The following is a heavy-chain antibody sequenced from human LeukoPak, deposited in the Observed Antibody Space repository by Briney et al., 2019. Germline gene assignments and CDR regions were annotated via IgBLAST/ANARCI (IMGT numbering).Heavy chain of an antibody. Sequence: GESLKISCKGSGYNFANYWIAWVRQMPGKGLEWVGIIYPGDSDTRYSPSFQGQVTISADKSISTAYLQWSSLKASDTAMYYCARLAYYYDSSGYANWFDPWGQGTLVTVSS. CDR2: IYPGDSDT. CDR3: ARLAYYYDSSGYANWFDP. D-gene: IGHD3-22*01. J-gene: IGHJ5*02. V-gene: IGHV5-51*01. CDR1: GYNFANYW.